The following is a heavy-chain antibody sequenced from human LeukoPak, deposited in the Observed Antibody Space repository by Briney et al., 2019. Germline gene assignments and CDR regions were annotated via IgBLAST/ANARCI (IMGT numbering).Heavy chain of an antibody. D-gene: IGHD5-24*01. CDR2: ISYDGNNK. V-gene: IGHV3-30*18. Sequence: GGSLRLSCAASGFVFSNYGMHWVRQAPGKGLEWVALISYDGNNKHYADSVKGRLTISRDNSKNTLYLQMNSLRAEDTAVYYCAKDISMATTTPYFDYWGQETLVTVSS. CDR3: AKDISMATTTPYFDY. CDR1: GFVFSNYG. J-gene: IGHJ4*02.